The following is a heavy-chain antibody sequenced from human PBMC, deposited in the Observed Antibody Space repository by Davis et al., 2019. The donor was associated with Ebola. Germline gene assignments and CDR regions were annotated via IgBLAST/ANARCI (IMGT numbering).Heavy chain of an antibody. V-gene: IGHV7-4-1*02. CDR3: ARERGNGWSPFDY. CDR2: INTNTGNP. Sequence: ASVKVSCKASGYTFTNYAINWVRQAPGQGLEWVGWINTNTGNPTYAQGFTGRFVFSLDTSVSTAYLQISSLKAEDTAVYYCARERGNGWSPFDYWGQGTLVTVSS. CDR1: GYTFTNYA. J-gene: IGHJ4*02. D-gene: IGHD6-19*01.